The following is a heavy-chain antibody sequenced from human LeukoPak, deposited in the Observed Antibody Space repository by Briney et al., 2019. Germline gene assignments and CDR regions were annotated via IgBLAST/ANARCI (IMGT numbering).Heavy chain of an antibody. J-gene: IGHJ4*02. CDR2: IKQDGSEK. CDR1: GFTFSSYW. V-gene: IGHV3-7*03. CDR3: AAPWDYDSSGYCYY. Sequence: PGGSLRLSCAASGFTFSSYWMSWVRQAPGKGLEWVANIKQDGSEKYYVDSVKGRFTISRDNAKNSLFLQMNSLRAEDTAVYYCAAPWDYDSSGYCYYWGQGTLVTVSS. D-gene: IGHD3-22*01.